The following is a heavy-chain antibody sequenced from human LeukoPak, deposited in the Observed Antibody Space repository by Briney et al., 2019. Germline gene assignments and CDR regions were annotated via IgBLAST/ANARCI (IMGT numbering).Heavy chain of an antibody. V-gene: IGHV3-23*01. CDR3: AKDRDIVVVVAANDWFDP. CDR1: GFTFSSYA. D-gene: IGHD2-15*01. Sequence: PGGSLRLSCAASGFTFSSYAMSWVRQAPGKGLEWVSAISGSGGSTYYADSVKGRFTISRDNSKNTLYLQMNSLRAEDTAVYYCAKDRDIVVVVAANDWFDPWGQGTLVTVSS. J-gene: IGHJ5*02. CDR2: ISGSGGST.